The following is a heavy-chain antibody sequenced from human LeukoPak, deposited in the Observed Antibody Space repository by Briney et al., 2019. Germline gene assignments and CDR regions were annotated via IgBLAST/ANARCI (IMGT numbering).Heavy chain of an antibody. Sequence: ENLALTCTCSGGSISRFFWRLVRPPPGKGPGWVWYIHNSGSTNYNPSLKSRITISLDTSKNQFSLKLSSVTAADTAVYYCARRRERRRTDRFDYFDYWGQGALVAVSS. CDR3: ARRRERRRTDRFDYFDY. J-gene: IGHJ4*02. CDR1: GGSISRFF. V-gene: IGHV4-59*08. CDR2: IHNSGST. D-gene: IGHD1-26*01.